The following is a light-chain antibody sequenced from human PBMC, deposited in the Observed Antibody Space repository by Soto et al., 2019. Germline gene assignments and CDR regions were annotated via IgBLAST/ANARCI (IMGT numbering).Light chain of an antibody. J-gene: IGLJ2*01. CDR1: SSDVGGYHY. V-gene: IGLV2-14*01. CDR2: DVS. Sequence: QSVPTQPASVSGSPGQSITISCTGTSSDVGGYHYVSWYQQHPDKAPKLMIYDVSNRPSGVSDRFSGSKSGNTASLTISGLQAEDEADYYCSSYTSTRTVVFGGGTKLTVL. CDR3: SSYTSTRTVV.